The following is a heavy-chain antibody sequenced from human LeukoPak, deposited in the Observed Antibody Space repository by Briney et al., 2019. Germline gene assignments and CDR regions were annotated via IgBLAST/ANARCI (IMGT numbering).Heavy chain of an antibody. CDR2: IKQDGSEK. J-gene: IGHJ3*02. CDR1: GFTFSSYW. V-gene: IGHV3-7*01. D-gene: IGHD2-2*01. CDR3: ARDRVVVVPAAPDAFDI. Sequence: GGSLRLSCAASGFTFSSYWMSWVRQAPGKGLEWVANIKQDGSEKYYVDSVKGRFTISRDNAKNSLYLQMNSLRAEDTAVYYCARDRVVVVPAAPDAFDIWGQGTMVTVSS.